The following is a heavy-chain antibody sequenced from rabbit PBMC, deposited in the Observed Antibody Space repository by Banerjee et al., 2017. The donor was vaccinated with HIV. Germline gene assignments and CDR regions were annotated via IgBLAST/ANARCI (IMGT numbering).Heavy chain of an antibody. Sequence: QLVESGGGLVQPGGSLKLSCKASGFDFSSYYMSWVRQAPGKGLEWIGNIDPVFGSTYYASWVNGRFTISSHNAQNTLYLQLNSLTAADTATYFCARNPAYDSSSACFNLWGPGTLVTVS. V-gene: IGHV1S7*01. CDR1: GFDFSSYY. CDR2: IDPVFGST. CDR3: ARNPAYDSSSACFNL. D-gene: IGHD1-1*01. J-gene: IGHJ4*01.